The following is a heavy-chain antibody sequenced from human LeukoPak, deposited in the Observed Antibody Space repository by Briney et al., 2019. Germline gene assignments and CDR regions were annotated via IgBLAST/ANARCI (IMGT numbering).Heavy chain of an antibody. V-gene: IGHV5-51*01. CDR2: IHPGDSDT. CDR1: GYSFTSYW. CDR3: ARRRYDSSGYSDY. J-gene: IGHJ4*02. D-gene: IGHD3-22*01. Sequence: AEPLKISCKGSGYSFTSYWIVWVRQMPGKGLEWMGIIHPGDSDTRYSPSFQGQVTISADKSISTAYLQWSSLRASDTAMYYCARRRYDSSGYSDYWGQGTLVTESS.